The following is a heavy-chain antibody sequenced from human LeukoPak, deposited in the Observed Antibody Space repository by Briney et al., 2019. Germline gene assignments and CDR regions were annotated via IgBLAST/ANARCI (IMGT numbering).Heavy chain of an antibody. J-gene: IGHJ4*02. CDR1: GFTFRSYS. V-gene: IGHV3-21*01. Sequence: SLKISCAASGFTFRSYSMNWVRQAPGKGLEWVSSISSSSSYIYYADSVKGRFTISRDNARNSLYLQMNSLRAEDTAVYYCARDSNGFTMVRGDPFDYWGQGTLVTVSS. CDR2: ISSSSSYI. D-gene: IGHD3-10*01. CDR3: ARDSNGFTMVRGDPFDY.